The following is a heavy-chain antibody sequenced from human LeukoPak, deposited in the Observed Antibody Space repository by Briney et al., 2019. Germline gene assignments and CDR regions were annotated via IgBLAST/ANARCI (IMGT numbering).Heavy chain of an antibody. CDR1: GFTFSSYA. Sequence: GGYLRLSCAASGFTFSSYAMTWVRQAPGKGLEWVSIINGAGGATYYADSVKGRFAISRDNSKNTLYLEINSLRVEDAALYYCGRAPGSLVSIAARTYYFGYWGQGTLVTVSS. J-gene: IGHJ4*02. CDR2: INGAGGAT. D-gene: IGHD6-6*01. CDR3: GRAPGSLVSIAARTYYFGY. V-gene: IGHV3-23*01.